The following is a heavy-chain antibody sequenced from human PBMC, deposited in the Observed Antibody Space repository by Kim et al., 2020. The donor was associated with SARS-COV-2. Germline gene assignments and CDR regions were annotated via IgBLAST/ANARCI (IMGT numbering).Heavy chain of an antibody. V-gene: IGHV4-34*01. CDR1: GGSFSGYY. CDR3: ARLGSFYYDPHP. J-gene: IGHJ5*02. CDR2: INHSGST. D-gene: IGHD3-22*01. Sequence: SETLSLTCAVYGGSFSGYYWSWIRQPPGKGLEWIGEINHSGSTNYNPSLKSRVTISVDTSKNQFSLKLSSVTAADTAVYYCARLGSFYYDPHPWGQGTLVTVSS.